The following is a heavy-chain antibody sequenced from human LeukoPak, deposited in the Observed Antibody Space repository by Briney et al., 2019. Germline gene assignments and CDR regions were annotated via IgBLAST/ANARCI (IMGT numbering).Heavy chain of an antibody. D-gene: IGHD5-18*01. J-gene: IGHJ3*02. CDR1: GFTFSSYS. Sequence: GGSLRLSXAASGFTFSSYSMNWVRQAPGKGLEWVSSISSSSSYIYYADLVKGRFTISRDNAKNSLYLQMNSLRAEDTAVYYCARESSGYSYGHDAFDIWGQGTMVTVSS. CDR3: ARESSGYSYGHDAFDI. V-gene: IGHV3-21*01. CDR2: ISSSSSYI.